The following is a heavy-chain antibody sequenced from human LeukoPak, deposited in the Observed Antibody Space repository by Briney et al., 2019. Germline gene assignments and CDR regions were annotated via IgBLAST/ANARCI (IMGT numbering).Heavy chain of an antibody. D-gene: IGHD3-22*01. CDR1: GFTFSSYW. CDR3: ARALGDSSGYWSFDY. CDR2: INSDGSST. J-gene: IGHJ4*02. V-gene: IGHV3-74*01. Sequence: PGGSLRLSCAASGFTFSSYWMHWVRQAPGKGLVWVSRINSDGSSTSYADSVKGRFTISRDNAENTLYLQMNSLRAEDTAVHYCARALGDSSGYWSFDYWGQGTLVTVSS.